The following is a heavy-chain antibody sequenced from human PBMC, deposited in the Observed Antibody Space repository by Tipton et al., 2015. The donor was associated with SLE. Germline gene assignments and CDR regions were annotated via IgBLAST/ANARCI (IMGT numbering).Heavy chain of an antibody. V-gene: IGHV4-38-2*02. Sequence: TLSLTCTVSGYSISSGYYWGWIRQPPGKGLEWIGSIYHSGSTYYNPSLKSRVTISVDTSKNQFSLKLSSVTAADTAVYYCARDVSNSPFDYWGQGTLVTVSS. CDR2: IYHSGST. CDR1: GYSISSGYY. CDR3: ARDVSNSPFDY. D-gene: IGHD4-11*01. J-gene: IGHJ4*02.